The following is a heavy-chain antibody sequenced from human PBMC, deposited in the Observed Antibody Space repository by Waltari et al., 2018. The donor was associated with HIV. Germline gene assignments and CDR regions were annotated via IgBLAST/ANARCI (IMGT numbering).Heavy chain of an antibody. CDR2: ISYDGSNK. Sequence: QVQLVESGGGVFQPGRSLRLSCAASGFTFSSYVMHWVRQAPGKGLEWVAVISYDGSNKYYADSVKGRFTISRDNSKNTLYLQMNSLRAEDTAVYYCAKDRDPSELTVTTWGVDYWGQGTLVTVSS. CDR1: GFTFSSYV. V-gene: IGHV3-30*18. J-gene: IGHJ4*02. CDR3: AKDRDPSELTVTTWGVDY. D-gene: IGHD4-17*01.